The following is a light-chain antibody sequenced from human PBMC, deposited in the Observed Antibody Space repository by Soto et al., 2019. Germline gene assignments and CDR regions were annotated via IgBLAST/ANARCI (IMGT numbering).Light chain of an antibody. J-gene: IGLJ1*01. Sequence: QSVLTQPPSASGSPGQSVTISCTGTSSDVGGHNYVSWYQQHPGKAPKLMIYEVSKRPSGVPDRFSGSKPDNTASLTVSWLQAEDEADYHCSSYAGNNAYVFGTGTKVTVL. CDR1: SSDVGGHNY. CDR3: SSYAGNNAYV. V-gene: IGLV2-8*01. CDR2: EVS.